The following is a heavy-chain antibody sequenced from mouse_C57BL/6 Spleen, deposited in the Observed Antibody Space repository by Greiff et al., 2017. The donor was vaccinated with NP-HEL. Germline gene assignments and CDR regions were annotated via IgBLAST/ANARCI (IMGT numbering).Heavy chain of an antibody. CDR2: IHPNSGST. CDR1: GYTFTSYW. V-gene: IGHV1-64*01. J-gene: IGHJ4*01. D-gene: IGHD1-1*01. Sequence: QVQLQQPGAELVKPGASVKLSCKASGYTFTSYWMHWVKQRPGQGLEWIGMIHPNSGSTNYNEKFKSKATLTVDKSSSTAYMQLSSLTSEDSAVYYCARSCTTVVARNAMDYWGQGTSVTVSS. CDR3: ARSCTTVVARNAMDY.